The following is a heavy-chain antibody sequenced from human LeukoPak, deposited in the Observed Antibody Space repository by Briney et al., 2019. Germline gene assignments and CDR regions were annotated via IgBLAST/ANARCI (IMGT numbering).Heavy chain of an antibody. CDR1: GFTFSSYG. D-gene: IGHD5-24*01. CDR3: ARDGRERWLQFDAFDI. CDR2: ISSSGSSI. J-gene: IGHJ3*02. Sequence: PGGSLRLSCAASGFTFSSYGMNWVRRAPGRGLEWVSYISSSGSSIYYADSVKGRFTISRDNAKNSLYLQVNSLRAEDTAVYYCARDGRERWLQFDAFDIWGQGTMVTVSS. V-gene: IGHV3-48*04.